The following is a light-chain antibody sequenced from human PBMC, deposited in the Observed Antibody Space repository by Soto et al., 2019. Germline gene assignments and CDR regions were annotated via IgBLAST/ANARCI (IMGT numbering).Light chain of an antibody. J-gene: IGKJ5*01. V-gene: IGKV1-12*01. CDR1: QSISNW. Sequence: DRQRIEYGKTLYASVGDRVTITCRVSQSISNWLAWYQQKPGKAPKLLIYAASSLFSGVPSRFSGSGSGTAFTLTIRSLQHADFATFYCQQADSSPPVSVGQGTRLEIK. CDR2: AAS. CDR3: QQADSSPPVS.